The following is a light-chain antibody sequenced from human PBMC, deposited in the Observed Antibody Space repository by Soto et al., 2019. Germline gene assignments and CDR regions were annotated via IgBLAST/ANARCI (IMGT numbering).Light chain of an antibody. CDR2: FIS. J-gene: IGKJ5*01. CDR3: QQTYSRPVT. CDR1: QPISSY. Sequence: DIEMTQSPSALSASVGDKVTITFLASQPISSYLNWYQHKPGEAPRLLIYFISRLQSGAPSRFSGSGSGKDFTLTIDSPQPEDTATYYCQQTYSRPVTFAQVTLLEI. V-gene: IGKV1-39*01.